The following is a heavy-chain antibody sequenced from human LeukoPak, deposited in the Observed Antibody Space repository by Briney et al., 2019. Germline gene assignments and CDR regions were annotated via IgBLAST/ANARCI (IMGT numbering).Heavy chain of an antibody. J-gene: IGHJ4*02. V-gene: IGHV4-4*02. CDR3: AREGGPYRPLDY. CDR2: AVLLART. Sequence: SETLSLTCGVSGGSIRNTNWWTGVRQPPGKGREWIAAAVLLARTNTNPSIKSRVAISVDKSENHISLWLTSVTAAATAVYYCAREGGPYRPLDYSGQGTLVTVSS. CDR1: GGSIRNTNW.